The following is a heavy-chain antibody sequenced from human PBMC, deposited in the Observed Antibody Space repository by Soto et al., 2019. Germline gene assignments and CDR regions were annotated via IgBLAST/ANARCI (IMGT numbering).Heavy chain of an antibody. Sequence: QLQLQESGPGLVKPSETLSLTCTVSGGSISSSSYYWGWIRQPPGKGLEWIGSIYYSGSTYYNPSRNRRVTVSVDTSKSQFSLKLSSVTAADTAVYYCARSSYYYDGGGNDYWGQGTLVNVSS. CDR2: IYYSGST. CDR3: ARSSYYYDGGGNDY. CDR1: GGSISSSSYY. D-gene: IGHD3-22*01. V-gene: IGHV4-39*01. J-gene: IGHJ4*02.